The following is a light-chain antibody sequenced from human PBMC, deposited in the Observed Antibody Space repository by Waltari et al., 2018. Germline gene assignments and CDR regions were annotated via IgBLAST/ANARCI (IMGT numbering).Light chain of an antibody. CDR1: ESVKGNY. J-gene: IGKJ3*01. CDR2: GSS. CDR3: QHYDGSPYT. Sequence: EIVLTQSPGTLSLSPGETATLSCRARESVKGNYLVWYQQKPGQAPRVLIYGSSKRATGIPDRFSGSGSGRDFTLTISRLEPEDFAMYYCQHYDGSPYTFGPGTKLEIK. V-gene: IGKV3-20*01.